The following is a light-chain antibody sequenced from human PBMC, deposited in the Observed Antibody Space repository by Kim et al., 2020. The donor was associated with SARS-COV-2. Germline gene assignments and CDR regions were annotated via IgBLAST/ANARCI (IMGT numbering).Light chain of an antibody. Sequence: PGERATLPCRASQSVSSNLAWYQQKPGQAPRLLIYGASTRATGIPARFSGSGSGTEFTLTISSLQSEDFAVYYCQQYNNWPLYSFGQGTKLEI. V-gene: IGKV3-15*01. CDR2: GAS. J-gene: IGKJ2*03. CDR1: QSVSSN. CDR3: QQYNNWPLYS.